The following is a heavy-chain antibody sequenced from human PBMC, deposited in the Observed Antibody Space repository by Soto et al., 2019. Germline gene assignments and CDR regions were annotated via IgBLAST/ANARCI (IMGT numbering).Heavy chain of an antibody. V-gene: IGHV3-23*01. J-gene: IGHJ4*02. CDR1: GFTFSNYA. CDR2: ISGSGDSI. D-gene: IGHD7-27*01. CDR3: STGRQMGY. Sequence: EVQVLESGGDLVQPGGSLRLSCAASGFTFSNYAMTWVRQAPGKGLEWVSTISGSGDSIYYADYVKGRFTISRDNSKNTLYLQMNSLRADDWAVYYCSTGRQMGYWGQGPLVIVSS.